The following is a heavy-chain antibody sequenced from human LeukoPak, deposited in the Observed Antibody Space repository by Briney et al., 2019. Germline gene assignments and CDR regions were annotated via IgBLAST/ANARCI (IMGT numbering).Heavy chain of an antibody. CDR2: IYTSGST. CDR1: GGSISSGSYY. V-gene: IGHV4-61*02. CDR3: ARDSSWSPRSSGGVDAFDI. Sequence: SETLSLTCTVSGGSISSGSYYWSWIRQPAGEGLEWIGRIYTSGSTNYNPSLKSRVTISVDTSKNQFSLKLSSVTAADTAVYYCARDSSWSPRSSGGVDAFDIWGQGTMVIVSS. J-gene: IGHJ3*02. D-gene: IGHD3-10*01.